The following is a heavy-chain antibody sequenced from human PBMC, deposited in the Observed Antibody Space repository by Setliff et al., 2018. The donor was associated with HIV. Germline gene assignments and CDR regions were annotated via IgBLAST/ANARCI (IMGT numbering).Heavy chain of an antibody. J-gene: IGHJ3*02. Sequence: SVKVSCKASGYTFTSYYLHWVRQAPGQGLEWMGMIIPIFGTANYAQKFQGRVTITADESTSTAYMELSSLRSEDTAVYYCAKVFAYGVDGFDIWGQGTMVTVSS. V-gene: IGHV1-69*13. D-gene: IGHD4-17*01. CDR1: GYTFTSYY. CDR2: IIPIFGTA. CDR3: AKVFAYGVDGFDI.